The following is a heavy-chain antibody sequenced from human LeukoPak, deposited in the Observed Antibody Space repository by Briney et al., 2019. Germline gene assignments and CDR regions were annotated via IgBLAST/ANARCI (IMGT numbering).Heavy chain of an antibody. CDR1: GFTFTNYA. CDR2: IGLRSGST. V-gene: IGHV3-23*01. D-gene: IGHD6-13*01. CDR3: AKDVMVGYSSSWDS. Sequence: PGGSLRLSCAASGFTFTNYAMTWVRQAPGKGLEWVSAIGLRSGSTYYADSVKGRFTISRDNSKNTLYLQMNSLRAEDTAVYYCAKDVMVGYSSSWDSWGQGTLVTVSS. J-gene: IGHJ4*02.